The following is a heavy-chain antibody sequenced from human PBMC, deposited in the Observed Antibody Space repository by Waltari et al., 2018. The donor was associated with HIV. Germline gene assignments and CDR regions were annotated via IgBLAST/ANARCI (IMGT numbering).Heavy chain of an antibody. Sequence: EVQLVESGGGLVQPGESLTLSCVASGFNLTDYWMHWFRQMPGKGPLWVSLLTKDGRNASDADAVKGRFTISRDIAKNTLYLELRRVGVEDSGVYYCVRNEVWQRYHYFEHWGQGTLVTVSS. CDR3: VRNEVWQRYHYFEH. D-gene: IGHD3-16*01. J-gene: IGHJ1*01. V-gene: IGHV3-74*01. CDR1: GFNLTDYW. CDR2: LTKDGRNA.